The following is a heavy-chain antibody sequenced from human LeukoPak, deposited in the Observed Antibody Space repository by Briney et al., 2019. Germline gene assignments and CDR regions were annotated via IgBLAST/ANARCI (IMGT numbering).Heavy chain of an antibody. Sequence: GGSLRLSCAASGFTLSNYWMSWVRQAPGRGLEWVANIKQDGSEKNYVDSVKGRFTISRDNAKNSLFLQMNGLTAEDTAVYYCARDRDGGYDSLYYYYYMDVWGKGTTVTVSS. CDR2: IKQDGSEK. J-gene: IGHJ6*03. CDR1: GFTLSNYW. D-gene: IGHD5-12*01. CDR3: ARDRDGGYDSLYYYYYMDV. V-gene: IGHV3-7*01.